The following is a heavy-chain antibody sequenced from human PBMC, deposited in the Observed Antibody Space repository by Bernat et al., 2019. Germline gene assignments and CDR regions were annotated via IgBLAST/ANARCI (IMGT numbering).Heavy chain of an antibody. D-gene: IGHD5-12*01. CDR3: AKPPGGVVATMELDY. CDR2: ISGSGGST. Sequence: EVQLLESGGGLVQPGGSLRLSCSASGFTFSSYAMSWVRQAPGKGLEWVSAISGSGGSTYYADSVKGRFTISRDNSKNTLYLQMNSLRAEDTAVYYCAKPPGGVVATMELDYWGQGTLVTVSS. J-gene: IGHJ4*02. V-gene: IGHV3-23*01. CDR1: GFTFSSYA.